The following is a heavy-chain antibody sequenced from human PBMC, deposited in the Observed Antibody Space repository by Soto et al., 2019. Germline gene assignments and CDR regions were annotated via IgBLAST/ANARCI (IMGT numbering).Heavy chain of an antibody. CDR1: GLTFTTYA. D-gene: IGHD1-1*01. CDR3: AIRPPITT. J-gene: IGHJ5*02. V-gene: IGHV3-23*01. CDR2: IRGNGGNT. Sequence: EVQLLESGGGLVTPGGSLRLSCAASGLTFTTYAMGWVRQAPGKGLEWVSAIRGNGGNTYYADSVNGRFTISRDNSKNTLYLQMTSLRAEDTAIYYCAIRPPITTWGQGTLVTVSS.